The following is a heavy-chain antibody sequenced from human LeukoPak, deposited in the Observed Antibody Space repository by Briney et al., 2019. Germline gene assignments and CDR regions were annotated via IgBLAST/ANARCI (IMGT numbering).Heavy chain of an antibody. D-gene: IGHD3-3*01. J-gene: IGHJ4*02. CDR2: IYTSGST. CDR3: ARVRITIPYYYFDY. CDR1: GGSISSGSYY. V-gene: IGHV4-61*02. Sequence: PSQTLSLTCTVSGGSISSGSYYWSWIRQPAGKGLEWIGRIYTSGSTNYNPSLKSRVTISVDTSKNQFSLKLSSVTAADTAVYYCARVRITIPYYYFDYWGQGTLVTVSS.